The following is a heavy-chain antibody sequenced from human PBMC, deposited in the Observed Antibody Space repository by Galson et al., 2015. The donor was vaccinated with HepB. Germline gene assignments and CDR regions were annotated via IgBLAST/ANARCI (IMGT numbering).Heavy chain of an antibody. V-gene: IGHV1-18*01. CDR2: ISAYNGNT. Sequence: SVKVSCKASGYTFTSYGISWVRQAPGQGLEWMGWISAYNGNTNYAQKLQGRVTMTTDTSTSTAYMELRSLRSDDTAVYYCARFGHRGVADHVDDYWGQGTLVTVSS. CDR1: GYTFTSYG. CDR3: ARFGHRGVADHVDDY. J-gene: IGHJ4*02. D-gene: IGHD3-10*01.